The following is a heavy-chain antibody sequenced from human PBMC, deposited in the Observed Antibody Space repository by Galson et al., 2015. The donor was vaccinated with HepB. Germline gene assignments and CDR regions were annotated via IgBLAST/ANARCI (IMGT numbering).Heavy chain of an antibody. J-gene: IGHJ4*02. CDR3: ARGPDDIVVVVAATYFDY. V-gene: IGHV1-46*01. CDR1: GYTFTSYY. CDR2: INPSGGST. D-gene: IGHD2-15*01. Sequence: SVKVSCKASGYTFTSYYMHWVRQAPGQGLEWMGIINPSGGSTSYAQKFQGRVTMTRDTSTSTVYMELSSLRSEDTAVYYCARGPDDIVVVVAATYFDYWGQGTLVTVSS.